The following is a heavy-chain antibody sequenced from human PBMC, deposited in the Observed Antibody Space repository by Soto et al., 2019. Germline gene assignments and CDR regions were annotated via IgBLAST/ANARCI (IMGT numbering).Heavy chain of an antibody. CDR2: IKTSGAST. J-gene: IGHJ4*02. CDR1: GFTFSSYA. D-gene: IGHD5-18*01. CDR3: AKVGHGANSYGSYSVDS. Sequence: EVQLLESGGGLVQPGGSLRLSCAASGFTFSSYAMSWVRQAPGKGLEWVSTIKTSGASTYYADSVRGRFTISRDISKSTLYLQMDSLRAEDTAVYYCAKVGHGANSYGSYSVDSWGQGTLVTSSS. V-gene: IGHV3-23*01.